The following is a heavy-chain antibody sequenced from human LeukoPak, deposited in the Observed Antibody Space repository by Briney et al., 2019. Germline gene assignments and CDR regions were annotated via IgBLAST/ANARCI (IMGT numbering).Heavy chain of an antibody. CDR1: GYTFTSYY. CDR3: ARELGVVIISGYYYGMDA. Sequence: ASVKVSCKASGYTFTSYYMHWVRQAPGQGLEWMGIINPSGGSTSYAQKFQGRVTMTRDTSTSTVYMELSSLRSEDTAVYYCARELGVVIISGYYYGMDAWGQGTTVTVSS. V-gene: IGHV1-46*01. J-gene: IGHJ6*02. CDR2: INPSGGST. D-gene: IGHD3-3*01.